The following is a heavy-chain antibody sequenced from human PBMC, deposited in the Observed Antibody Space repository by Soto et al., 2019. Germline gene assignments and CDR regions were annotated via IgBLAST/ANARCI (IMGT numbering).Heavy chain of an antibody. CDR3: AKDFDIVVVVAAKEFPDY. Sequence: GGSLRLSCAASGFTFSSYGMHWVRQAPGKGLEWVAVISYDGSNKYYADSVKGRFTISRDNSKNTLYLQMNSLRAEDTAVYYCAKDFDIVVVVAAKEFPDYWGQGTLVTVSS. CDR2: ISYDGSNK. CDR1: GFTFSSYG. J-gene: IGHJ4*02. V-gene: IGHV3-30*18. D-gene: IGHD2-15*01.